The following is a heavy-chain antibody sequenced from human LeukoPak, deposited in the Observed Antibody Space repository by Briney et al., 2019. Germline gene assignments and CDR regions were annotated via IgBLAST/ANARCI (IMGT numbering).Heavy chain of an antibody. J-gene: IGHJ4*02. Sequence: GGSLRLSCAASGFTFSSYAMSWVRQAPGKGLEWVSAISVSGGSTYYADSVKGRFTISRDNSKNTLYLQLNSLRIEDTAVYYCAKDSGYCDTTSCRLANWGQGTQVTVSS. CDR1: GFTFSSYA. CDR2: ISVSGGST. V-gene: IGHV3-23*01. CDR3: AKDSGYCDTTSCRLAN. D-gene: IGHD2-2*01.